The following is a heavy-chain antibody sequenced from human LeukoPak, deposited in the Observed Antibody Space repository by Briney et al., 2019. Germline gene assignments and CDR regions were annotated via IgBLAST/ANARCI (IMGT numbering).Heavy chain of an antibody. CDR3: ARDGHSGYDWDPLDY. CDR1: GYTFTSYG. CDR2: ISAYNGNT. Sequence: ASVKVSCKASGYTFTSYGISWVRQAPGQGLEWMGWISAYNGNTNYAQKLQGRVTMTTDTSTSTAYMELRSLRSDDTAVYYCARDGHSGYDWDPLDYWGQGTLVTVSS. V-gene: IGHV1-18*01. D-gene: IGHD5-12*01. J-gene: IGHJ4*02.